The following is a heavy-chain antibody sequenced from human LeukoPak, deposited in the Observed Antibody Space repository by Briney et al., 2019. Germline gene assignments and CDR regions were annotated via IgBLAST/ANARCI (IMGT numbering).Heavy chain of an antibody. CDR1: GGSISSSSYY. Sequence: NSSETLSLTCTVSGGSISSSSYYWGWIRQPPGKGLEWIGSIYYSGSTYYNPSLKSRVTISVDTSKNQFSLKLSSVTAADTAVYYCARHNTIFGVVKYWGQGTLVTVSS. D-gene: IGHD3-3*01. V-gene: IGHV4-39*01. CDR2: IYYSGST. J-gene: IGHJ4*02. CDR3: ARHNTIFGVVKY.